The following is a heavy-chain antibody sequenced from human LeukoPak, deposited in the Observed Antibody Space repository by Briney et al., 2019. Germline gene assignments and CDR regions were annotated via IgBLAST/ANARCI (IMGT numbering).Heavy chain of an antibody. CDR2: ISYDGSNK. D-gene: IGHD2-2*01. CDR1: GLTFSNYA. CDR3: AKDGGYCSSTWGLCDYGMDV. J-gene: IGHJ6*02. V-gene: IGHV3-30*18. Sequence: PGGSLRHSCAASGLTFSNYAMHWVRQAPGKGLEWVAVISYDGSNKYNADSVKGRFTISRDNSKNTLYLQMNSLRAEDTAVYYCAKDGGYCSSTWGLCDYGMDVWGQGTTVTVSS.